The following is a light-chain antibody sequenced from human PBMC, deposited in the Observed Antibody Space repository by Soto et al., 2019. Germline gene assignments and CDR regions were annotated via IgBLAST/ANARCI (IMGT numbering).Light chain of an antibody. Sequence: EIVMTQSPATLSVSPGERATLSCRASQSVSSNLAWYQQKPGQAPRLLIYGASTRATGIPARFSGSGSGTEVTLTISSRQSEDFAVYYCQQYHNWPPWTFGQGTKVEIK. CDR1: QSVSSN. V-gene: IGKV3-15*01. J-gene: IGKJ1*01. CDR3: QQYHNWPPWT. CDR2: GAS.